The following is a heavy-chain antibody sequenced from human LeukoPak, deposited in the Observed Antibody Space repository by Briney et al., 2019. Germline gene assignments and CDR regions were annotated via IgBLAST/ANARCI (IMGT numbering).Heavy chain of an antibody. D-gene: IGHD6-13*01. CDR3: ARDGEIAAAGYYYYYYMDV. CDR2: ISFDGNNK. CDR1: TFTFNNYA. Sequence: GGSLRLSCAASTFTFNNYAMHWVRQAPGKGLEWVAVISFDGNNKYYADSVRGQFTISRDNSKNTLYLQMNSLRAEDTAVYYCARDGEIAAAGYYYYYYMDVWGKGTTVTVSS. V-gene: IGHV3-30-3*01. J-gene: IGHJ6*03.